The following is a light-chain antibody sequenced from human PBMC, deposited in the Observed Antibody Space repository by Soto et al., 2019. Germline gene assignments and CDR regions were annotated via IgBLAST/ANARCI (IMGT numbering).Light chain of an antibody. J-gene: IGLJ1*01. V-gene: IGLV1-44*01. CDR3: ATWDDSLIGSV. CDR1: NSNIGSNT. CDR2: SSN. Sequence: QSVLTQPPSASGTPGQRVTISCSGSNSNIGSNTVNWYQQFPGAAPKLLVYSSNLRPSGVPDRFSGSKSGTSASLAISGLQSEDEADYYCATWDDSLIGSVFGTGTKLTVL.